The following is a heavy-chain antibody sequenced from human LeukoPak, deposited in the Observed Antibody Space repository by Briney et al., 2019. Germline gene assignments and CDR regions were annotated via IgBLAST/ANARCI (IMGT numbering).Heavy chain of an antibody. D-gene: IGHD1-1*01. CDR1: GGSIISSYY. CDR3: ARGELEPSYFGY. J-gene: IGHJ4*02. V-gene: IGHV4-4*07. Sequence: SETLSLTCTVPGGSIISSYYWSWIRQPAGKGLEYIGRIYTSGSTSYNPSLKSRVTMSLDTSKNQFSLKLTSVTAADTAVYYCARGELEPSYFGYWGQGTLVTVSS. CDR2: IYTSGST.